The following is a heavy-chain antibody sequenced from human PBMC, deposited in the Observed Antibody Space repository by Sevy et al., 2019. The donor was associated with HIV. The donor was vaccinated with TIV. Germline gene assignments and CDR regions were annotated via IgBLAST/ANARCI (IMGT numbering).Heavy chain of an antibody. CDR3: TRGAHSLDY. Sequence: SQTLSLTCAISGDSVSTYSAAWNWIRQSPSRGLEWLGRTYYKSKWYNDYALSVKSRISINPDTPKNQISLQLNSVTPEDTAVYYCTRGAHSLDYWGQGTLVTVSS. V-gene: IGHV6-1*01. D-gene: IGHD2-15*01. CDR2: TYYKSKWYN. CDR1: GDSVSTYSAA. J-gene: IGHJ4*02.